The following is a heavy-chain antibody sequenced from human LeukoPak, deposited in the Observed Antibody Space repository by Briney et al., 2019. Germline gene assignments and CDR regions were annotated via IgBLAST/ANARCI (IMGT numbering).Heavy chain of an antibody. D-gene: IGHD2-15*01. CDR3: ARLTSTCTGGSCYHYYFDY. CDR1: GGSITTSSHH. V-gene: IGHV4-39*01. Sequence: PETLSLTCTVSGGSITTSSHHWVWIRQPPGKGLEWIGSIYHSGDTYYNPSLKSRVTLSVATSKNQFSLKLPSVTAADTAVYYCARLTSTCTGGSCYHYYFDYWGQGTLVTVSS. J-gene: IGHJ4*02. CDR2: IYHSGDT.